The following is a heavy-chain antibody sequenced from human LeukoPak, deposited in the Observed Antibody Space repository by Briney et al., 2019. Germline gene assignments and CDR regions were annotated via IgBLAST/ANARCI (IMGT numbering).Heavy chain of an antibody. D-gene: IGHD3-10*01. Sequence: GGSLRLSCTASGFTFGDYAMSWFRQAPGKGLEWVALIRSKAYGGTPEYAASVKGRFIISRDDSKSTAYLQMNSLKAEDTAVYYCTRDGLLWFGESPYDYYGMDVWGQGTTVTVSS. CDR2: IRSKAYGGTP. CDR3: TRDGLLWFGESPYDYYGMDV. CDR1: GFTFGDYA. V-gene: IGHV3-49*03. J-gene: IGHJ6*02.